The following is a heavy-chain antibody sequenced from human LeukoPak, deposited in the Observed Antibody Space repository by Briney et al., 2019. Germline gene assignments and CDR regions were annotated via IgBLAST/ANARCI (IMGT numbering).Heavy chain of an antibody. CDR2: ISSSGNTI. D-gene: IGHD3-22*01. CDR1: GFTFSSYE. CDR3: ARVITFYFASSGYYYDH. Sequence: GGSLRLSCAASGFTFSSYEMNWVRQAPGKGLEWVSYISSSGNTIYYADSVKGRFTISRDNAKNSLYLQMNSLRAEDTALYYCARVITFYFASSGYYYDHWGQGTLVTVSS. J-gene: IGHJ5*02. V-gene: IGHV3-48*03.